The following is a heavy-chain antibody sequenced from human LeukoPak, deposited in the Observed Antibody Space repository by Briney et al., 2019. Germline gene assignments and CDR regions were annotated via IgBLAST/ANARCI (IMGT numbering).Heavy chain of an antibody. D-gene: IGHD2-2*01. V-gene: IGHV3-33*01. CDR2: IWYDESNE. Sequence: GGSLRLSCAASGFTFSNYGMCWVRQAPGKGLEWVAVIWYDESNEYYADSVKGRFTISRDNSKNTLYLQMNSLRAEDTAVYYCARGGRYCSSSSCHLGDYWGQGPLVTVSS. CDR1: GFTFSNYG. CDR3: ARGGRYCSSSSCHLGDY. J-gene: IGHJ4*02.